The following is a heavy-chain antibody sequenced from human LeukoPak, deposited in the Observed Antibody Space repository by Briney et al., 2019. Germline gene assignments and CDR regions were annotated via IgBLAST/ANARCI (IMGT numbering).Heavy chain of an antibody. Sequence: GGSLRLSCAASGFTFSDYYMSWIRQAPGKGLAWVSYISSSGSTIYYADSVKGRFTISRDNAKNSLYLQMNNLRVEDTAVYYCARDQPIGYNYGYSFDNWGQGTLVTVSS. CDR3: ARDQPIGYNYGYSFDN. J-gene: IGHJ4*02. CDR2: ISSSGSTI. D-gene: IGHD5-18*01. CDR1: GFTFSDYY. V-gene: IGHV3-11*04.